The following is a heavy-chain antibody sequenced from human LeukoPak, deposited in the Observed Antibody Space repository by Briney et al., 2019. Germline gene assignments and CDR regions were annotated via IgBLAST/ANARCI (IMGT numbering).Heavy chain of an antibody. Sequence: GGSLRLSCAASGFTFSSYGMHWVRQAPGKGLEWVAVISYDGSNKYYADSVKGRFTISRDNSKNTLYLQMNSLRAEDTAVYCCAKVLLRLGELSPFDYWGQGTLVTVSS. J-gene: IGHJ4*02. CDR1: GFTFSSYG. D-gene: IGHD3-16*02. CDR2: ISYDGSNK. CDR3: AKVLLRLGELSPFDY. V-gene: IGHV3-30*18.